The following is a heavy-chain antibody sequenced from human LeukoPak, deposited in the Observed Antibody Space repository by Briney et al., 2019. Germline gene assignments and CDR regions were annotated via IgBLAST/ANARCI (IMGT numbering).Heavy chain of an antibody. Sequence: GESLKISCKGSGYSFTSYWIGWVRQMPGKGLEWMGIIYPGDSDTRYSPSFQGQVTISADKSISTAYLQWSSLKASDTAMYYCARQRWNYPLEYYMDVWGKGTTVTVSS. CDR1: GYSFTSYW. D-gene: IGHD1-7*01. V-gene: IGHV5-51*01. CDR3: ARQRWNYPLEYYMDV. CDR2: IYPGDSDT. J-gene: IGHJ6*03.